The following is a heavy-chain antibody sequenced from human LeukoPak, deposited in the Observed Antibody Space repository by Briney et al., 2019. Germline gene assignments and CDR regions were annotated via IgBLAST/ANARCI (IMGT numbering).Heavy chain of an antibody. CDR2: IYYSGST. D-gene: IGHD4-23*01. Sequence: PSETLSLTCTVSGYSISSGYYWSWIRQPPGKGLEWIGYIYYSGSTNYNPSLKSRVTISVDTSKNQFSLKLSSVTAADTAVYYCARDYGGNSGAFDIWGQGTMVTVSS. V-gene: IGHV4-61*01. J-gene: IGHJ3*02. CDR1: GYSISSGYY. CDR3: ARDYGGNSGAFDI.